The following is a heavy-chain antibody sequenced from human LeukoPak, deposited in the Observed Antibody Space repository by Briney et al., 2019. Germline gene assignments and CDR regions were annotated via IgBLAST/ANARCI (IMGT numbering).Heavy chain of an antibody. CDR3: AKDRRVTHL. J-gene: IGHJ4*02. CDR1: GFTFSSYG. V-gene: IGHV3-23*01. CDR2: IIGGGDNT. D-gene: IGHD4-23*01. Sequence: GGSLRLSCAASGFTFSSYGMTWVRQAPGKGLEWVSGIIGGGDNTYYADCVKGRFTISRDNSKNTLYLQMNSPRAEDTAVYYCAKDRRVTHLGGQGTLVTVSS.